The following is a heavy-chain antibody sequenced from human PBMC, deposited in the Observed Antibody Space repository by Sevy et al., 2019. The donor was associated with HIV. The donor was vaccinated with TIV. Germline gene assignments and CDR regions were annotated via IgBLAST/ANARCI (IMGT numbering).Heavy chain of an antibody. D-gene: IGHD5-18*01. CDR1: GFTFSSYG. Sequence: GGCLRLSCAASGFTFSSYGMHWVRQAPGKGLEWVAVISYDGSNKYYADAVKGRFTISRDNSKNTLYLQMNSLRAEDTAVYYCAKEGGVDTAMAPGDYWGQGTLVTVSS. CDR2: ISYDGSNK. J-gene: IGHJ4*02. CDR3: AKEGGVDTAMAPGDY. V-gene: IGHV3-30*18.